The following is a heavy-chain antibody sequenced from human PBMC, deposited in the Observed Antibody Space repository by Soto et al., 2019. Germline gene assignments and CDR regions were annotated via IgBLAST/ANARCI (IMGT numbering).Heavy chain of an antibody. CDR2: ISGSGVST. V-gene: IGHV3-23*01. CDR3: AKPPISIFGLANSYFDS. D-gene: IGHD3-3*01. Sequence: PGGSRRRSGAASGIAFSSYAMNGGGQAPEKGLQWVGGISGSGVSTHYAASVKGRFTISRDNSKNTVDLQMNSLRAEDTAVYYCAKPPISIFGLANSYFDSWGQGTLVTVSS. CDR1: GIAFSSYA. J-gene: IGHJ4*02.